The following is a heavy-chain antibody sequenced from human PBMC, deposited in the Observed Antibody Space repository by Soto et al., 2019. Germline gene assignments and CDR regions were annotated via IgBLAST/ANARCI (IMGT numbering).Heavy chain of an antibody. V-gene: IGHV4-34*01. Sequence: PSETLSLTCAVYGGSFSGYHWSWIRQPPGKGLEWIGEINHSGSTNYNPSLKSRVTISVDTSKNQFSLKLSSVTAADTAVYYCARGVLAIFGVVINHYYFDYWGQGTLVTVSS. CDR1: GGSFSGYH. D-gene: IGHD3-3*01. J-gene: IGHJ4*02. CDR2: INHSGST. CDR3: ARGVLAIFGVVINHYYFDY.